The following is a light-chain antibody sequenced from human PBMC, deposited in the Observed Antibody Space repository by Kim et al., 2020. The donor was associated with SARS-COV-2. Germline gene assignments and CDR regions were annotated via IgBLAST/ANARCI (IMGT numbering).Light chain of an antibody. CDR1: QSVSTN. CDR3: QQYYNWPPMYT. V-gene: IGKV3-15*01. Sequence: EIVMTQSPATLSVSPGERATLSCRASQSVSTNLAWYQQKPGQAPMILIYAASTRATDIPARFSGSGSGTEFTLTISSLQSEDSAFYYCQQYYNWPPMYTFGQGTKLEI. CDR2: AAS. J-gene: IGKJ2*01.